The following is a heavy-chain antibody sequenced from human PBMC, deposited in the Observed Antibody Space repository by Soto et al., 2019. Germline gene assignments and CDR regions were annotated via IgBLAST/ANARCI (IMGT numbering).Heavy chain of an antibody. J-gene: IGHJ6*02. V-gene: IGHV3-23*01. CDR3: AKAVTAAGIWSAMDV. CDR2: ISDNGVYT. Sequence: GVLRLSCAASGFTFSSCAMSWVRQAPGKGLEWVSVISDNGVYTYYADSVKGRFTISRDNSENTLYLQMNSLRAEDTAVYYCAKAVTAAGIWSAMDVWGQGTTVTVSS. D-gene: IGHD6-25*01. CDR1: GFTFSSCA.